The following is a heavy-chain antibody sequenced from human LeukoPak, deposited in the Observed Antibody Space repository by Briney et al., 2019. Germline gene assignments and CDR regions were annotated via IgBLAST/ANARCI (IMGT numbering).Heavy chain of an antibody. Sequence: GGSLRLSCTASGFTFGDYAMSWVRQAPGKGLEWVGFIRSKAYGGTTEYAASVKGRFTISSDDSKSIAYLQMNSLKTEDTAVYYCTRVQRGYTFRYGTLYGMDVWGQGTTVTVSS. CDR2: IRSKAYGGTT. CDR1: GFTFGDYA. D-gene: IGHD5-18*01. J-gene: IGHJ6*02. CDR3: TRVQRGYTFRYGTLYGMDV. V-gene: IGHV3-49*04.